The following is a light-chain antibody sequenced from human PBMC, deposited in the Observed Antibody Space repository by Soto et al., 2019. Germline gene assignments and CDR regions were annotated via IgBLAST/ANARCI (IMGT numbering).Light chain of an antibody. CDR1: QTISSW. CDR2: KAS. J-gene: IGKJ1*01. Sequence: DIELTQSPSTLSGSVGDRVTITCRASQTISSWLAWYQQKPGKVPKLLIYKASTLTSGVPSRFSGSGSGTEFTLTISSLQPDDFAAYYCQHYNSYSQAFGQGTKVEFK. V-gene: IGKV1-5*03. CDR3: QHYNSYSQA.